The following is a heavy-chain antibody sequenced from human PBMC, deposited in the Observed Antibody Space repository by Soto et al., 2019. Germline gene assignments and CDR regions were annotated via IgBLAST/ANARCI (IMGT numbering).Heavy chain of an antibody. CDR1: GDSISRYY. CDR2: MYNSGRA. J-gene: IGHJ6*01. Sequence: SETLSLTCTVSGDSISRYYWSWIRQPPGKELEWIGYMYNSGRANYNPSLKSRVTMAVDTSKNQFSLNLNSVTAADTAVYYCARHLIVGSATSKFYYGMDAWGQGTTVTVS. CDR3: ARHLIVGSATSKFYYGMDA. D-gene: IGHD1-26*01. V-gene: IGHV4-59*08.